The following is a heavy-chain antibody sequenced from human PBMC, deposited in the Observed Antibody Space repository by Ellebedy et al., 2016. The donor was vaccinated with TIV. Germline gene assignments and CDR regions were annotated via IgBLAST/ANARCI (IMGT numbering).Heavy chain of an antibody. V-gene: IGHV3-9*01. Sequence: SLKISXAASGFTFDDYAMHWVRQAPGKGLEWVSGISWNGRSIGYADSVKGRFTISRDNAKNSLYLQMNSLRTEDTALYYCAKGTMIIFPSAFDYWGQGSLVTVSS. D-gene: IGHD3-16*01. CDR2: ISWNGRSI. J-gene: IGHJ4*02. CDR1: GFTFDDYA. CDR3: AKGTMIIFPSAFDY.